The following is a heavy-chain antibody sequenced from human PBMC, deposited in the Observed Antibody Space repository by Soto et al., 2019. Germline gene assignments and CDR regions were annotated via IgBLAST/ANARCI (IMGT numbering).Heavy chain of an antibody. J-gene: IGHJ4*02. D-gene: IGHD4-17*01. CDR1: GGSISSYY. Sequence: QVQLQESGPGLVKPSETLSLTCTVSGGSISSYYWSWIRQPPGKGLVWIGYIYYSGSTNYNPSLQSRVTISVDTSKYQFSLKLSSVTAADTAVYYCARDNGDYAYWGQGTLVTVSS. CDR3: ARDNGDYAY. CDR2: IYYSGST. V-gene: IGHV4-59*01.